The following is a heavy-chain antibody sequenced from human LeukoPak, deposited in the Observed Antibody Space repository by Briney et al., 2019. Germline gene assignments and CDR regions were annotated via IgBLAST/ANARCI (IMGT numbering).Heavy chain of an antibody. Sequence: PGGSLKLSCAASGFTFIDFGVNWVRQAPGKGLEWVSYISGSGTTIYYADSVKGRFAISRGNVKNSLSLQMNSLRAEDTAVYYCARSAYAYSFDYWGQGTLVSVSS. V-gene: IGHV3-48*03. CDR2: ISGSGTTI. D-gene: IGHD4-11*01. J-gene: IGHJ4*02. CDR1: GFTFIDFG. CDR3: ARSAYAYSFDY.